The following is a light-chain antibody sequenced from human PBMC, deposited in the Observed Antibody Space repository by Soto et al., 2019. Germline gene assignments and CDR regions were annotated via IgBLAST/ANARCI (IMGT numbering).Light chain of an antibody. J-gene: IGLJ2*01. V-gene: IGLV3-1*01. CDR1: KLGDKY. Sequence: SYELTQPPSVSVSPGQQASITCSGDKLGDKYACWYQQKPGQSPVLVIYQDSKRPSGIPERFSGSNSENTATLTISGTQAMDEADYYCQAWDSSTRVVFGGGTKLTVL. CDR3: QAWDSSTRVV. CDR2: QDS.